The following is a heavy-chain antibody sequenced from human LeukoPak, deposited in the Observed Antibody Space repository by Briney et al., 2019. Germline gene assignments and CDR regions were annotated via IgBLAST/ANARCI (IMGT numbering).Heavy chain of an antibody. CDR3: ARVVDTAMALDY. CDR1: GFTFSSYG. J-gene: IGHJ4*02. D-gene: IGHD5-18*01. CDR2: ISYDGSTK. V-gene: IGHV3-30*03. Sequence: GGSLRLSCAASGFTFSSYGMHWVRQAPGKGLEWVAVISYDGSTKYYADSVKGRFTISRDNSKNTLYLQMNSLRAEDTAVYYCARVVDTAMALDYWGQGTLVTVSS.